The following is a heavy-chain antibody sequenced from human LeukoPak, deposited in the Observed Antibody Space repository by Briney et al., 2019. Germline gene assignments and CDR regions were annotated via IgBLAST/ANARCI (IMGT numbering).Heavy chain of an antibody. D-gene: IGHD1-26*01. CDR2: IRSKANSYAT. J-gene: IGHJ4*02. CDR3: ILSGSYYTLRVY. V-gene: IGHV3-73*01. CDR1: GFTFSGSA. Sequence: PGGSLRLSCAASGFTFSGSAMHWVRQASGKGLEWVGRIRSKANSYATAYAASVKGRFTISRDDSKNTAYLQMNSLKTEDTAVYYCILSGSYYTLRVYWGQGTLVTASS.